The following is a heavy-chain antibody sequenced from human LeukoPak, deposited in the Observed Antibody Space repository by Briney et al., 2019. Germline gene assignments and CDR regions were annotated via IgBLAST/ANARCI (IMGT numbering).Heavy chain of an antibody. CDR2: ISGSGGNT. Sequence: GGSLRLSCAVSGITLSNYGMSWVRQAPGKGLEWVSGISGSGGNTYYADSVKGRFTISRDNSKNTLYLQMNSLRAEDTAVYFCAKRGGVGRVILGGFHKEAYYFDSWGQGALVTVSS. V-gene: IGHV3-23*01. CDR3: AKRGGVGRVILGGFHKEAYYFDS. J-gene: IGHJ4*02. D-gene: IGHD2-8*02. CDR1: GITLSNYG.